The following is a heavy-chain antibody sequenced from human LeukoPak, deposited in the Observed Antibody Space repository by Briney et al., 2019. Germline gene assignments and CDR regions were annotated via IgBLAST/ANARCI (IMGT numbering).Heavy chain of an antibody. J-gene: IGHJ5*02. V-gene: IGHV4-34*01. D-gene: IGHD1-7*01. CDR2: INHSGST. CDR1: GGSFSGYY. CDR3: ARVRYNWNYGNWFDP. Sequence: SETLSLTCAVYGGSFSGYYWSWIRQPPGKGLEWIGEINHSGSTNYNPSLKSRVTISVDTSKNQFSLKLSSVTAADTAVYHCARVRYNWNYGNWFDPWGQGTLVTVSS.